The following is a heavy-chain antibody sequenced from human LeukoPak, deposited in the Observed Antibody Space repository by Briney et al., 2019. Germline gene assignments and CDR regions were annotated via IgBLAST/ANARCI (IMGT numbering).Heavy chain of an antibody. CDR3: ARGCGVVVAATTATAFDY. D-gene: IGHD2-15*01. CDR1: GGSFSGYY. V-gene: IGHV4-34*01. CDR2: INHSGST. Sequence: SETLSLTCAVYGGSFSGYYWSWIRLPPGKGLEWIGEINHSGSTNYNPSLKSRVTISVDTSKNQFSLKLSSVTAADTAVYYCARGCGVVVAATTATAFDYWGQGTLVTVSS. J-gene: IGHJ4*02.